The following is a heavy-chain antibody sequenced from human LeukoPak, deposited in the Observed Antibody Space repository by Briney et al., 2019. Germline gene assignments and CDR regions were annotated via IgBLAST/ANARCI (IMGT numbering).Heavy chain of an antibody. D-gene: IGHD6-19*01. CDR2: IYYSGST. Sequence: PSETLSLTCTVSGGSISSYYWSWIRQPPGKGLEWIGYIYYSGSTNYNPSLKSRVTISVDTSKNQFSLKLSSVTAADTAVYYCARDRGYSSGRYAGPDAFDIWGQGTMVTVSS. CDR3: ARDRGYSSGRYAGPDAFDI. V-gene: IGHV4-59*01. J-gene: IGHJ3*02. CDR1: GGSISSYY.